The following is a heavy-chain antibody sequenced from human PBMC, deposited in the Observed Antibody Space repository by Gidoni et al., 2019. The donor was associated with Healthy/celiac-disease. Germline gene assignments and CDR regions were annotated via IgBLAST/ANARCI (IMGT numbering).Heavy chain of an antibody. Sequence: QVQLVQSGAEVKKPGASVKVSCKASGYTFTGYYMHWVRQAPGQGLEWMGWINPNSGGTNYAQKFQGRVTMTRDTSISTAYMELSRLRSDDTAVYYCARVDIVLMVYAPLDYWGQGTLVTVSS. CDR3: ARVDIVLMVYAPLDY. J-gene: IGHJ4*02. CDR1: GYTFTGYY. V-gene: IGHV1-2*02. CDR2: INPNSGGT. D-gene: IGHD2-8*01.